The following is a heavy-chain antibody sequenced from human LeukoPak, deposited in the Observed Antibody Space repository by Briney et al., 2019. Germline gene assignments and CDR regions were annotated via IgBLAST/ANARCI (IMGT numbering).Heavy chain of an antibody. J-gene: IGHJ4*02. V-gene: IGHV3-23*01. D-gene: IGHD2-2*01. CDR3: TKDRYCSTTTCPLDY. Sequence: PGGSLRLSCAASGFIFSSYAMSWVRQAPGKGLEWVSTISGSGGSTYYADSVKGRFTISRDNSKNTVYLQMNSLRAEDTALYFCTKDRYCSTTTCPLDYWGQGTLVTVSS. CDR1: GFIFSSYA. CDR2: ISGSGGST.